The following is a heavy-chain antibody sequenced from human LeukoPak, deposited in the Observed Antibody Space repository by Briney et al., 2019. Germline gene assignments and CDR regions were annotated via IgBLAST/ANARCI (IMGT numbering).Heavy chain of an antibody. V-gene: IGHV3-33*01. D-gene: IGHD6-19*01. Sequence: GGSLRLSCAASGFTLSSYGMHWVRQAPGKGLEWVAVTWYDGSNKYYADSVKGRFTISRDNSKNTLYLQMNSLRAEDTAVYYCARDIRYSSGSIDYWGQGTLVTVSS. J-gene: IGHJ4*02. CDR3: ARDIRYSSGSIDY. CDR2: TWYDGSNK. CDR1: GFTLSSYG.